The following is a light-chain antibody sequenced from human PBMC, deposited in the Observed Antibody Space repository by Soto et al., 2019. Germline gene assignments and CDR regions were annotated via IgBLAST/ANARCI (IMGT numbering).Light chain of an antibody. CDR3: QQYHTFSIA. V-gene: IGKV1-5*01. CDR1: QSISSW. J-gene: IGKJ5*01. CDR2: DAS. Sequence: DIQMTQSPSTLSASVGDRVTITCWASQSISSWLAWYQQKPGKAPKLLIYDASSLESGVPSRFSGSGSGTDFTLTISGLQPDDFATYYCQQYHTFSIAFGQGTHWRL.